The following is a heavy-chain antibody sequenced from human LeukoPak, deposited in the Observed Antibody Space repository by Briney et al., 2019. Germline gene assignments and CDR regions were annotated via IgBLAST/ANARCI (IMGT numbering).Heavy chain of an antibody. J-gene: IGHJ3*02. Sequence: ASVKVSCKASGYTFTDYYMHWVQQAPGKGLEWMGRVDPEDGETIYAEKFQGRVTITADESTSTAYMELSSLRSEDTAVYYCASPPVVGAKAGAFDIWGQGTMVTVSS. CDR3: ASPPVVGAKAGAFDI. CDR2: VDPEDGET. V-gene: IGHV1-69-2*01. D-gene: IGHD1-26*01. CDR1: GYTFTDYY.